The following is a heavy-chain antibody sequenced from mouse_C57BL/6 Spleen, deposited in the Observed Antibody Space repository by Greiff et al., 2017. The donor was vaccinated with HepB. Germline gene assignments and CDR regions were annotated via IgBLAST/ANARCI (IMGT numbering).Heavy chain of an antibody. Sequence: VQLQQSGPELVKPGASVKISCKASGYAFSSSWMNWVKQRPGKGLEWIGRIYPGDGDTNYNGKFKGKATLTADKSSSTAYMQLSSLTSEDSAVYFCAGLGPYYGSSYWYFDVWGTGTTVTVSS. J-gene: IGHJ1*03. CDR3: AGLGPYYGSSYWYFDV. D-gene: IGHD1-1*01. CDR1: GYAFSSSW. CDR2: IYPGDGDT. V-gene: IGHV1-82*01.